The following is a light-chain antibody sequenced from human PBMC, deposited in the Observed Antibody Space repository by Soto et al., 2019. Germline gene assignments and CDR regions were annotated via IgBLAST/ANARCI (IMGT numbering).Light chain of an antibody. CDR3: QQYRTSPPTWT. CDR1: QSVSSTY. J-gene: IGKJ1*01. V-gene: IGKV3-20*01. Sequence: ELVLTHSPGTLSLSPGDRATLSCRASQSVSSTYLAWYQQRPGQAPRLLIYSSSSRASGIPGRFSGSGSGTDFTLTISRLEPEDFAVYYCQQYRTSPPTWTFGQGTKVDI. CDR2: SSS.